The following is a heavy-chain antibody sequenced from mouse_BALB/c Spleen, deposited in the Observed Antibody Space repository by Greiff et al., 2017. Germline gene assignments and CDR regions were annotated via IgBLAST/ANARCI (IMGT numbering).Heavy chain of an antibody. V-gene: IGHV1-15*01. CDR1: GYTFTDYE. Sequence: VQLQQSGAELVRPGASVTLSCKASGYTFTDYEMHWVKQTPVHGLEWIGAIDPETGGTAYNQKFKGKATLTADKSSSTAYMELRSLTSEDSAVYYCTSPYYGSYGACFAYWGQGTLVTVSA. CDR3: TSPYYGSYGACFAY. J-gene: IGHJ3*01. D-gene: IGHD2-10*01. CDR2: IDPETGGT.